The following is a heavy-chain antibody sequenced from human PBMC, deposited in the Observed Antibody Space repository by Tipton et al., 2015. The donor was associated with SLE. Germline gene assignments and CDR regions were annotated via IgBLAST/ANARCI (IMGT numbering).Heavy chain of an antibody. J-gene: IGHJ4*02. CDR1: GFTFNIYW. CDR2: ISSSGGST. Sequence: GSLRLSCAASGFTFNIYWMTWVRQAPGKGLEWVSSISSSGGSTYYADSVKGRFTISRDNSKNTLYLQMTNLRVEDTAVYYCVRDLSSGRYFDYWGQGTPVTVSS. CDR3: VRDLSSGRYFDY. D-gene: IGHD3-10*01. V-gene: IGHV3-23*01.